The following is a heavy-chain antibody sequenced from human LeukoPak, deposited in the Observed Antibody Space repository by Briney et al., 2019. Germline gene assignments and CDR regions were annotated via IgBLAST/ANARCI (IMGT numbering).Heavy chain of an antibody. CDR3: ARSKYDFNYYYYYYMDV. V-gene: IGHV3-7*01. J-gene: IGHJ6*03. CDR2: IKQDGSEK. Sequence: GGSLRLSCAASGFTFSSYAMSWVRQAPGKGLEWVANIKQDGSEKYYVDSVKGRFTISRDNAKNSLYLQMNSLRAEDTAVYYCARSKYDFNYYYYYYMDVWGKGTTVTVSS. D-gene: IGHD3-3*01. CDR1: GFTFSSYA.